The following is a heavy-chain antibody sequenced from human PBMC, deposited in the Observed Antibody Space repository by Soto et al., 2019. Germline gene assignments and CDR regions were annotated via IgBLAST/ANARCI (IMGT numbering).Heavy chain of an antibody. J-gene: IGHJ4*02. D-gene: IGHD5-18*01. CDR3: AREGYSYLIDF. Sequence: GGSLRLSCAASGFTFSSYWMYWVRQAPGKGLVWVSDINSGGSSTTYADSVKGRFTISRDNAKNTLYLQMNSLRAEDMAVYYCAREGYSYLIDFWGQGTLVTVSS. CDR2: INSGGSST. CDR1: GFTFSSYW. V-gene: IGHV3-74*01.